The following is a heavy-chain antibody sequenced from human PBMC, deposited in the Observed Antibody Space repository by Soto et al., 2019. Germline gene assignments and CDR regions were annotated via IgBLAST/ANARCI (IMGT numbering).Heavy chain of an antibody. CDR2: IWYDGSNK. CDR3: ARDPPPDYGMDV. J-gene: IGHJ6*02. V-gene: IGHV3-33*01. Sequence: GGSLRLSCAASGFTFSSYGMHWVRQAPGKGLEWVAVIWYDGSNKYYADSVKGRFTISRDNSKNTLYLQMNSLRAEDTAVYYYARDPPPDYGMDVWGQGTTVTVSS. CDR1: GFTFSSYG.